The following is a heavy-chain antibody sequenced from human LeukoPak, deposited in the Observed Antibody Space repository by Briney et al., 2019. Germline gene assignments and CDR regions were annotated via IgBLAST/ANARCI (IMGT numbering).Heavy chain of an antibody. J-gene: IGHJ4*02. Sequence: GGSLRLSCAASGFTVSSNYMRWVRQAPGKGLEWVSVIYSGGSTYYEDSVKGRFTISRDDSKNTLYLQMNSRRAEDTAVYYCSTGNWGSFSYWGQGTLVTVSS. D-gene: IGHD7-27*01. CDR2: IYSGGST. CDR1: GFTVSSNY. CDR3: STGNWGSFSY. V-gene: IGHV3-53*01.